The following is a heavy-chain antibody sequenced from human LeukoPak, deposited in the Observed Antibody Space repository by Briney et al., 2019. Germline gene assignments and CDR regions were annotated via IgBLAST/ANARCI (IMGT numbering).Heavy chain of an antibody. CDR2: IYHSGNA. CDR3: ARDVGARLSGF. CDR1: GGSISSNNW. J-gene: IGHJ4*02. V-gene: IGHV4-4*02. Sequence: SETLSLTCAVSGGSISSNNWWSWVRQPPGKGLEWIGEIYHSGNANYNPSLKTRVTMSVDKSKNQFSLILSSVTAADAAVYYCARDVGARLSGFWGQGTLVTVSS. D-gene: IGHD6-6*01.